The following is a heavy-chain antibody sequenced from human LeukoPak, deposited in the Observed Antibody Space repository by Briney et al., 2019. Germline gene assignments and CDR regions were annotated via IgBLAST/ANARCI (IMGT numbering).Heavy chain of an antibody. CDR3: VRSGYNSYFDD. CDR2: INSEGSGT. Sequence: VGSLRLSCVASGFALTNYWMHWVRQAPGKGLVWLSRINSEGSGTNYVDSVKGRFTISRDNAKNTLYLQMNSLRADDTAVYYCVRSGYNSYFDDWGQGTLVSVSS. V-gene: IGHV3-74*01. CDR1: GFALTNYW. J-gene: IGHJ4*02. D-gene: IGHD3-22*01.